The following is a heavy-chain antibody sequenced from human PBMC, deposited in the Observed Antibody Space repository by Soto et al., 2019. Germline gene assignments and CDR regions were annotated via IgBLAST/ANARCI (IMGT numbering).Heavy chain of an antibody. CDR2: IKSKTDGGKT. V-gene: IGHV3-15*01. J-gene: IGHJ4*02. CDR1: GFTFSNAW. Sequence: PGGSLRLSCAASGFTFSNAWMSWARQAPGKGLEWVGRIKSKTDGGKTDYAAPVKGRFPISRDDSKNTLYLQMNSLKPEDTAVYYCTTPNFIAASNFDYWGQGTLVTVSS. D-gene: IGHD6-13*01. CDR3: TTPNFIAASNFDY.